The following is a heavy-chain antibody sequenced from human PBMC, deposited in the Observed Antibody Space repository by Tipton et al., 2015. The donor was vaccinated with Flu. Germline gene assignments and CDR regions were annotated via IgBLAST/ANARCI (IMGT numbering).Heavy chain of an antibody. CDR1: GASISSSY. J-gene: IGHJ5*02. V-gene: IGHV4-59*08. D-gene: IGHD4/OR15-4a*01. CDR3: ARYARVLDP. Sequence: LRLSCTVSGASISSSYWSWVRQPPGKGLGCIGYIYHSGDINYNPSLKSRVTISMDTSKNQFSLKLTSVTATDTAVYYCARYARVLDPWGQGTLVTVSS. CDR2: IYHSGDI.